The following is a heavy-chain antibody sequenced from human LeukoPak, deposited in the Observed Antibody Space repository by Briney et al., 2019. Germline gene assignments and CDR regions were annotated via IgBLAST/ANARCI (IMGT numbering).Heavy chain of an antibody. V-gene: IGHV3-7*05. D-gene: IGHD2-8*01. J-gene: IGHJ5*02. CDR3: ASAQIFRVYAFIRRYNWFDP. CDR1: GFTFSSYW. CDR2: IKQDGSEK. Sequence: GGSLRLSCAASGFTFSSYWMSWVRQAPGKGLEWVANIKQDGSEKYYVDSVKGRFTISRDNAKNSLYLQMNSLRAEDTAVYYCASAQIFRVYAFIRRYNWFDPWGQGTLVTVSS.